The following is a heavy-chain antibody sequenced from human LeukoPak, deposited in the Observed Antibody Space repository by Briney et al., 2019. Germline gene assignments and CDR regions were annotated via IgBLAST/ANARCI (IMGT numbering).Heavy chain of an antibody. CDR1: GFTFSSYA. CDR2: MSGSGGNT. D-gene: IGHD3-10*01. V-gene: IGHV3-23*01. J-gene: IGHJ4*02. CDR3: ALHAGEVRGVIIGMIDY. Sequence: GGSLRLSCAASGFTFSSYAMSWVRQAPGKGLEWVSAMSGSGGNTYYADSVKGRFTISRDNSKNTLYLQMNSLRAEDTAVYYCALHAGEVRGVIIGMIDYWGQGTLVTVSS.